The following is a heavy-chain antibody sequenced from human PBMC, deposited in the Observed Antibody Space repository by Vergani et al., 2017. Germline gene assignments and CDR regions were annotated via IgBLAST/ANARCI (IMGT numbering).Heavy chain of an antibody. D-gene: IGHD4-17*01. CDR3: ARDLGDGDLDY. CDR1: GYTFTSYA. J-gene: IGHJ4*02. CDR2: INAGNGNT. Sequence: QVQLVQSGAEVKKPGASVKVSCKASGYTFTSYAMHWVRQAPGQRLEWMGWINAGNGNTKYSQKFQGRVTITRDTSASTAYMGLSSLRSEDTAVYYCARDLGDGDLDYWGQGTLVTVSS. V-gene: IGHV1-3*01.